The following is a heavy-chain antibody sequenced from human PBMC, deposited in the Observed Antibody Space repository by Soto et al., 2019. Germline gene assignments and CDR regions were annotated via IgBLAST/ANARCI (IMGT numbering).Heavy chain of an antibody. J-gene: IGHJ5*02. V-gene: IGHV1-3*01. D-gene: IGHD1-26*01. CDR2: INAGNGKA. CDR1: GYSFRRYA. Sequence: QALLVQSESEVKEPGASVRISCRASGYSFRRYAVHWVRQAPGKSPEWLGWINAGNGKAKSSQGLEDRITITRDTSASTVYMDLRSLKSEDTGVYYCAREGERLAGDLCGQGTVVTVSP. CDR3: AREGERLAGDL.